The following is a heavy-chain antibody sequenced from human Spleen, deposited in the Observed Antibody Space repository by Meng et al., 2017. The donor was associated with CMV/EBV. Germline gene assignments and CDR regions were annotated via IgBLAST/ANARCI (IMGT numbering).Heavy chain of an antibody. V-gene: IGHV1-2*02. CDR2: IHPNSGET. J-gene: IGHJ4*02. D-gene: IGHD3-10*01. Sequence: ASVKVSCKASGYTFTDYYIHWVRQAPGQGLEWMGWIHPNSGETTYEQRFQGRVTMTRDTSINTVYMEMSSLRSDDTAVYYCARDGSGRSDYWGQGTLVTVSS. CDR1: GYTFTDYY. CDR3: ARDGSGRSDY.